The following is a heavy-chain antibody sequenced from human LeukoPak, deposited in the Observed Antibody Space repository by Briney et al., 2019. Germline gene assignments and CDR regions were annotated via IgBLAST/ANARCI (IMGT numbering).Heavy chain of an antibody. J-gene: IGHJ4*02. CDR1: GFSFNTYG. CDR3: ARVSTSSGYWGHFDY. Sequence: GGSLRLSCAASGFSFNTYGMHWVRQPPGTGLEWVAVISYDGSNKYYADSVKGRFTISRDNSKNTLYLQMNSLRAEDTAVYYCARVSTSSGYWGHFDYWGQGTLVTVSS. D-gene: IGHD3-22*01. CDR2: ISYDGSNK. V-gene: IGHV3-30*03.